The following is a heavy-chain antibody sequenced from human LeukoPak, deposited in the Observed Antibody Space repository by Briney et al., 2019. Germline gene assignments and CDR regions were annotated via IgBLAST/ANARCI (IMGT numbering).Heavy chain of an antibody. CDR1: GFTFSSYG. CDR2: IRYDGSNK. CDR3: AKDEDYYGSGTNWFDP. J-gene: IGHJ5*02. D-gene: IGHD3-10*01. Sequence: GGSLRLSCAASGFTFSSYGMHWVRQAPGKGLEWVAFIRYDGSNKYYADSVKGRFTISRDNSKDTLYLQMNSLRAEDTAVYYCAKDEDYYGSGTNWFDPWGQGTLVTVSS. V-gene: IGHV3-30*02.